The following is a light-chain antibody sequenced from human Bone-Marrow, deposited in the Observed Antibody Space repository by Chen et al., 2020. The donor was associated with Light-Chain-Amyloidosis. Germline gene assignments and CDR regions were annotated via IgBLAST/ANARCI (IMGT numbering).Light chain of an antibody. V-gene: IGLV1-44*01. J-gene: IGLJ3*02. CDR2: SND. CDR1: YPNIGSNT. CDR3: AAWDDNMNGWV. Sequence: QSVPTQPPSASGTPPQMVTISCSGSYPNIGSNTMSWYQHLPGTAPKLIMYSNDQRPSGVPDRFSGSKSGTSASLAPSGLQSEDEADYYCAAWDDNMNGWVFGGGTKLTVL.